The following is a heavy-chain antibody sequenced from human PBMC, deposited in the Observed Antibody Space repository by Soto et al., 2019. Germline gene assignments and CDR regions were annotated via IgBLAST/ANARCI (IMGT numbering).Heavy chain of an antibody. Sequence: GGSLRLSCAASGFTFSSYAMSWVRQAPGKGLEWVSAISGSGGSTYYADSVKGRFTISRDNSKNTLYLQMNSLRAEDTAVYYCAKSLTSDTAIYYYGMDVWGQGTTVTVSS. CDR3: AKSLTSDTAIYYYGMDV. D-gene: IGHD5-18*01. CDR1: GFTFSSYA. V-gene: IGHV3-23*01. J-gene: IGHJ6*02. CDR2: ISGSGGST.